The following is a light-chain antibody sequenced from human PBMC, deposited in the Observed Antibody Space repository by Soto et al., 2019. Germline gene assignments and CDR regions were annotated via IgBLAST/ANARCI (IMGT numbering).Light chain of an antibody. J-gene: IGKJ2*01. CDR3: HQYGLSPRHP. CDR2: GAS. V-gene: IGKV3-20*01. CDR1: QSVNSNY. Sequence: EIILTQSPGTLSLSPGEAATLSCRASQSVNSNYLAWYQQKPGQAPRLLIFGASSRATGVANRFSGSGSGTDFTLTISGLEPEDFAVYYCHQYGLSPRHPFGQGTKLE.